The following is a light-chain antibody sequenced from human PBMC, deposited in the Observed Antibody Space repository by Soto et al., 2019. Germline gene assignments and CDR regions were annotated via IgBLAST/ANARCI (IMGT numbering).Light chain of an antibody. J-gene: IGKJ4*01. Sequence: EIVLTQSPGTLSLSPGERATLSCRASQSVSSSYLAWYQQKPGQAPRLLIYGASSRATGIPDRFSGSGPGKDFTLTISRLEPDDFAVYYCQQYGSSPLTFGGGTKVEIK. CDR2: GAS. V-gene: IGKV3-20*01. CDR3: QQYGSSPLT. CDR1: QSVSSSY.